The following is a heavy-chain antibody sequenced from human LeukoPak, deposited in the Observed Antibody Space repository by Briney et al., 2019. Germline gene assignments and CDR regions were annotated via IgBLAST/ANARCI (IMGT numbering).Heavy chain of an antibody. D-gene: IGHD5-24*01. CDR1: GGSFSGYY. CDR2: INHSGST. CDR3: ARDSDGYNLRYFDY. Sequence: PSETLSLTCAVYGGSFSGYYWSWIRQPPGKRLEWIGEINHSGSTNYNPSLKSRVTISVDTSKNQFSLKLSSVTAADTAVYYCARDSDGYNLRYFDYWGQGTLVTVSS. V-gene: IGHV4-34*01. J-gene: IGHJ4*02.